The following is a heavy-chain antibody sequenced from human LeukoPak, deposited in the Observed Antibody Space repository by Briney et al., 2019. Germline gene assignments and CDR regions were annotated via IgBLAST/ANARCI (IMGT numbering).Heavy chain of an antibody. CDR1: GGSISSYY. V-gene: IGHV4-59*01. Sequence: SETLSLTCTVSGGSISSYYWSWVRQPPGKGLEWIGYIYYSGSTNYNPSLTSRVTISVDTSKNQFSLKLSSVTAADTAVYYCASTVTTFGWFDYWGQGTLVTVSS. J-gene: IGHJ4*02. CDR3: ASTVTTFGWFDY. CDR2: IYYSGST. D-gene: IGHD4-11*01.